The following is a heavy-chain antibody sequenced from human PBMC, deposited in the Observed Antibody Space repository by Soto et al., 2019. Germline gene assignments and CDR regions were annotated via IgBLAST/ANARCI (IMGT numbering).Heavy chain of an antibody. CDR2: FDPEDGET. V-gene: IGHV1-24*01. CDR1: GYTLTELS. J-gene: IGHJ6*02. Sequence: ASVKVSCKVSGYTLTELSMHWVRQAPGQGLEWMGGFDPEDGETIYAQKFQGRVTMTEDTSTDTAYMELSSLRSEDTAVYYFAVYSNYLYYYYYGMDVWGQGTTVTVSS. D-gene: IGHD6-13*01. CDR3: AVYSNYLYYYYYGMDV.